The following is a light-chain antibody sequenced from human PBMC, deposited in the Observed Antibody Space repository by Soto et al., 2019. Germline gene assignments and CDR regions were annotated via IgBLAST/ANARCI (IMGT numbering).Light chain of an antibody. CDR1: KIGTKG. Sequence: SYELTQPPSVSVAPGQTATLTCGGDKIGTKGVHWYQQKPGQAPVVVVYDDSDRPSGIPERFSGSGSGNTATLTITGVEAGDEADYYCQVWDRTATVVFGGGTNLTVL. V-gene: IGLV3-21*02. CDR3: QVWDRTATVV. CDR2: DDS. J-gene: IGLJ3*02.